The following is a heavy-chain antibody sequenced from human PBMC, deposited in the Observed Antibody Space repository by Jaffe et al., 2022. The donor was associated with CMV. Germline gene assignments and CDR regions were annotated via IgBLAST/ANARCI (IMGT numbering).Heavy chain of an antibody. V-gene: IGHV4-59*08. CDR2: IYYSGST. CDR1: GGSISSYY. D-gene: IGHD5-18*01. J-gene: IGHJ4*02. Sequence: QVQLQESGPGLVKPSETLSLTCTVSGGSISSYYWSWIRQPPGKGLEWIGYIYYSGSTNYNPSLKSRVTISVDTSKNQFSLKLSSVTAADTAVYYCARYYVDTAMVWGGPFDYWGQGTLVTVSS. CDR3: ARYYVDTAMVWGGPFDY.